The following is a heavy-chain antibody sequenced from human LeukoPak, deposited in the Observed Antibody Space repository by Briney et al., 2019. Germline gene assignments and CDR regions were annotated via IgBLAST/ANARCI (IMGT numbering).Heavy chain of an antibody. CDR2: INAYTGNT. D-gene: IGHD3-16*02. CDR1: GYTFTSYG. Sequence: ASVKVSCKASGYTFTSYGISWVRQATGQGLDLMGWINAYTGNTNYAQKLQGRVTMTTDTSTSTAYMELRSLRSDGTAVYYCARGLITFGGVIMDWGQGTLVTVSS. J-gene: IGHJ4*02. CDR3: ARGLITFGGVIMD. V-gene: IGHV1-18*01.